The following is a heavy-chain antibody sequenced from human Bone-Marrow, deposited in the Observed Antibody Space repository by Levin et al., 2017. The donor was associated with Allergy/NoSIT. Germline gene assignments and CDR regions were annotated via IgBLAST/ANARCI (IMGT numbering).Heavy chain of an antibody. CDR1: GFTFNDYY. CDR3: ARGSDSTGFYYFDY. Sequence: KPGGSLRLSCAASGFTFNDYYMSWFRRAPGKGLEWLSYITHSGGTVYYADSVKGRFTISRDNTKNSLYLHMNSLTAEDTAVYYCARGSDSTGFYYFDYWGQGTLVTVSS. V-gene: IGHV3-11*01. D-gene: IGHD6-13*01. CDR2: ITHSGGTV. J-gene: IGHJ4*02.